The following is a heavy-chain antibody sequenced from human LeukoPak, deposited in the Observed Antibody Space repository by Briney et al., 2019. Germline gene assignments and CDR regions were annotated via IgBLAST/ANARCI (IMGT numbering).Heavy chain of an antibody. Sequence: GESLKISCKGSGYSFTSYWIGWVRQMPGKGLEWMGIIYPGDSDTRYSPPFQGQVTISADKSISTAYLRWSSLKASDTAMYYCARHYQPAYYDFWSGYYQTYNWFDPWGQGTLVTVSS. V-gene: IGHV5-51*01. CDR3: ARHYQPAYYDFWSGYYQTYNWFDP. CDR2: IYPGDSDT. CDR1: GYSFTSYW. J-gene: IGHJ5*02. D-gene: IGHD3-3*01.